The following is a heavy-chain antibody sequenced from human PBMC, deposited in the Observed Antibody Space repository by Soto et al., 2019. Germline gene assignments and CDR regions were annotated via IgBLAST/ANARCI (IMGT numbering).Heavy chain of an antibody. CDR3: ARDHPGFYYDRSGYWGFGYYYGMDV. V-gene: IGHV4-59*01. D-gene: IGHD3-22*01. CDR1: GGSISSYY. CDR2: IYYSGST. J-gene: IGHJ6*02. Sequence: SETLSLTCTVSGGSISSYYWSWIRQPPGKGLEWIGYIYYSGSTNYNPSLKGRVTISADTSKNQFSLKLSSVTAADTAVYYCARDHPGFYYDRSGYWGFGYYYGMDVWDQGTTVTVSS.